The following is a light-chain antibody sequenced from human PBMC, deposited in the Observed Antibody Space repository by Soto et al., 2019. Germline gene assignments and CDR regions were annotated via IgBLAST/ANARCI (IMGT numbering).Light chain of an antibody. CDR3: QYFGNSPPMYT. CDR2: STS. Sequence: VFTQSPGTLSLSPGERVALSCRASETISSGYVAWYQQKPGQAPRLLIYSTSTRATDIPDRFSGSESGTEFTLTISRLEXEDFAIYYCQYFGNSPPMYTFGQGTKVDIK. J-gene: IGKJ2*01. V-gene: IGKV3-20*01. CDR1: ETISSGY.